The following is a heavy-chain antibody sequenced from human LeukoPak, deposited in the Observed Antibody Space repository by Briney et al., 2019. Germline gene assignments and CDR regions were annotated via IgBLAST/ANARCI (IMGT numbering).Heavy chain of an antibody. CDR1: GFTFSSSA. J-gene: IGHJ4*02. V-gene: IGHV3-30-3*01. CDR3: ARGQNDYGDYGLDY. CDR2: ISYDGRNI. Sequence: GKSLRLSCTASGFTFSSSAIHWVRQAPDKGLEWVAVISYDGRNIFYADSVKGRFTISRDNSKSMLYLQLNSLRGEDTAVYCCARGQNDYGDYGLDYWGQGTLVTVSS. D-gene: IGHD4-17*01.